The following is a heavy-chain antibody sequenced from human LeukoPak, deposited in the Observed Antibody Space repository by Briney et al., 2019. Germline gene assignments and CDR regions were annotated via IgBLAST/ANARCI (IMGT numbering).Heavy chain of an antibody. CDR2: ISGSGGST. V-gene: IGHV3-23*01. CDR1: GFTFSSYG. D-gene: IGHD3-9*01. CDR3: AKDRYDILTE. Sequence: GGSLRLSCAASGFTFSSYGMSWVRQAPGKGLEWVSAISGSGGSTNYADSVKGRFTISRDNSKNTLYLQMNSLRAEDTAVYYCAKDRYDILTEWGQGTLVTVSS. J-gene: IGHJ4*02.